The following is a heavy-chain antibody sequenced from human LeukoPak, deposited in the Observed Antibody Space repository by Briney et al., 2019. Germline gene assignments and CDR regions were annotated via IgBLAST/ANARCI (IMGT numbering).Heavy chain of an antibody. D-gene: IGHD6-13*01. CDR2: IRYDGSNK. CDR1: GFTFSSYG. Sequence: HPGGSLRLSCAASGFTFSSYGMHWVRQAPGKGLEWVAFIRYDGSNKYYADSVKGRFTISRDNSKNTLYLQMNSLRAEDTAVYYCAKKASYSSSWYEHYYYYMDVWGKGTTVTASS. V-gene: IGHV3-30*02. J-gene: IGHJ6*03. CDR3: AKKASYSSSWYEHYYYYMDV.